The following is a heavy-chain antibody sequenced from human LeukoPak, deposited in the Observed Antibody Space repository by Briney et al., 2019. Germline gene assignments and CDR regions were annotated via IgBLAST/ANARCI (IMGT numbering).Heavy chain of an antibody. V-gene: IGHV3-9*01. CDR3: ARGYSASPNWFDP. Sequence: GRSLRLSCAASGFTFDDYAMHWVRQAPGKGLEWVSGISWNSGSIGYADSVKGRFTVSRDNAKNSLYLQMSSLRAEDTAVYSCARGYSASPNWFDPWGRGTLVTVSS. CDR2: ISWNSGSI. J-gene: IGHJ5*02. D-gene: IGHD5-12*01. CDR1: GFTFDDYA.